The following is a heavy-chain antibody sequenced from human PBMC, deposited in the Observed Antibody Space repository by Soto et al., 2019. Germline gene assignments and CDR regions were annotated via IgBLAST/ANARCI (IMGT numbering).Heavy chain of an antibody. CDR3: ARVLRFLEWLPTYYYYMYV. CDR2: MNPNSGNT. CDR1: GYTFTSYD. Sequence: ASVKVSCKASGYTFTSYDINWVRQATGQGLEWMGWMNPNSGNTGYAQKFQGRVTMTRNTSISTAYMELSSLRSEDTAVYYCARVLRFLEWLPTYYYYMYVWGKGTTVTVSS. D-gene: IGHD3-3*01. V-gene: IGHV1-8*01. J-gene: IGHJ6*03.